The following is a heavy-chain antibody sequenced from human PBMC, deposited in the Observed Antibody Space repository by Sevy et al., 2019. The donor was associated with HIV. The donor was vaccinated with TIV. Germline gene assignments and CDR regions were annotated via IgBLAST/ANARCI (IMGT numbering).Heavy chain of an antibody. CDR2: IRSTGDT. D-gene: IGHD1-26*01. CDR3: ARVFGIGIVGATPDY. V-gene: IGHV3-11*01. J-gene: IGHJ4*02. CDR1: GFPFSDYN. Sequence: GGSLRLSCAASGFPFSDYNMIWIRQAPGRGLEWISYIRSTGDTIYADSVKGRFTISRDNAKNSLYLQMNSLTAGDTAVYYCARVFGIGIVGATPDYWGQRTLVTVSS.